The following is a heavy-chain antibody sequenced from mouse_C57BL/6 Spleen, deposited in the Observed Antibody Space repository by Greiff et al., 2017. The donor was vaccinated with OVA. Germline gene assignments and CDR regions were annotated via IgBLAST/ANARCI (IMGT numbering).Heavy chain of an antibody. Sequence: EVQLQQSGPELVKPGASVKISCKASGYTFTDYYMNWVKQSHGKSLEWIGDINPNNGGTSYNQKFKGKATLTVDKSSSTAYMELRSLTSEDSAVYYCARWGLLRYWGQGTTRTVSS. CDR1: GYTFTDYY. V-gene: IGHV1-26*01. CDR3: ARWGLLRY. CDR2: INPNNGGT. D-gene: IGHD1-1*01. J-gene: IGHJ2*01.